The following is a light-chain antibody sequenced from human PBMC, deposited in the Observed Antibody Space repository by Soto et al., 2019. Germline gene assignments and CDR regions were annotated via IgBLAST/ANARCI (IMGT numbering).Light chain of an antibody. V-gene: IGKV1-5*01. CDR1: QSLSRW. CDR3: QHYNSYSEA. Sequence: DIQMTQSPSTLSASVGDSVPIPCRASQSLSRWLAWYQQKPGNAPKLLIYDASSLESAVPSRFSGSGSGTEFTLTISSLQPDDLATYYCQHYNSYSEAFGQGTKV. J-gene: IGKJ1*01. CDR2: DAS.